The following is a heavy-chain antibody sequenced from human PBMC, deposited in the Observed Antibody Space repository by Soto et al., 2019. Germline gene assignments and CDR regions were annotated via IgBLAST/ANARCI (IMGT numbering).Heavy chain of an antibody. Sequence: QVQLVESGGGVVQPGRSLRLSCAASGFTFSNYGMHWVRQAPGKGLEWVAVTSYDGSKKYYADSVKGRFTISRDNSKNTLYLQMNSLGAEDTAVYYCAKGHSSGWNQLDVWGQGTTVTVSS. CDR1: GFTFSNYG. D-gene: IGHD6-19*01. V-gene: IGHV3-30*18. CDR2: TSYDGSKK. CDR3: AKGHSSGWNQLDV. J-gene: IGHJ6*02.